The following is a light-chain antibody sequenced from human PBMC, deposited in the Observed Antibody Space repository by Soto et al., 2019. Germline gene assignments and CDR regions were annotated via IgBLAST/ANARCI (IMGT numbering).Light chain of an antibody. J-gene: IGKJ1*01. Sequence: EIVMAQSPATLSVSPGERATLSYRASQSIGAKLAWYQQKPGQAPRLLIYGPSTRATDIPARFSGSGPGTDFTLTISSLQSEDLAVYHCQQYNKWPQTFGQGTKVDIK. CDR1: QSIGAK. CDR2: GPS. CDR3: QQYNKWPQT. V-gene: IGKV3-15*01.